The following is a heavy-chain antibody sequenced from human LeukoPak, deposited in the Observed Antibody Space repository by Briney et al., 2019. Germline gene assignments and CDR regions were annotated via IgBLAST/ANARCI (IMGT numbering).Heavy chain of an antibody. D-gene: IGHD5-12*01. V-gene: IGHV1-2*02. CDR3: ASGYSGYDLNY. CDR2: INPKSGDT. CDR1: DFRDYY. Sequence: ASVKVSCKTSDFRDYYMNWVRQAPGQGLEWLGWINPKSGDTDHAQKFQGRVTMTMDTSISTAYMELSGLKPDDTAIYFCASGYSGYDLNYWGQGTQVTVSS. J-gene: IGHJ4*02.